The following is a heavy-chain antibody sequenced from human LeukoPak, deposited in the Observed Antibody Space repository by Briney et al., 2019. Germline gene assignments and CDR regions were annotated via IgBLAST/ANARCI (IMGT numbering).Heavy chain of an antibody. D-gene: IGHD1-1*01. Sequence: GGSLRLSCAASGFSFSRYWMHWVRQAPGEGLMWVSRINSDGSSTWYADSVKGRFSISRDNARNTLSLQMSSLGVEDTALYYCARDQDGMGTTMDLWGQGTQVIVSS. J-gene: IGHJ4*02. V-gene: IGHV3-74*01. CDR2: INSDGSST. CDR1: GFSFSRYW. CDR3: ARDQDGMGTTMDL.